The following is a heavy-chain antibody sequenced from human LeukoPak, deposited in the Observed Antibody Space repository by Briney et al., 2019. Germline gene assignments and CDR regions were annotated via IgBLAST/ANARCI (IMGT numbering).Heavy chain of an antibody. Sequence: ASVEVSYKASGYTFTSYYMHWVRQAPGQGLEWMGIINPSGGSTSYAQKFQGRVTITADESTSTAYMELRGLRSDDTAVYYCARGNGKRWLVAYYFDYWGQGTLVTVSS. D-gene: IGHD6-19*01. CDR2: INPSGGST. CDR1: GYTFTSYY. J-gene: IGHJ4*02. V-gene: IGHV1-46*01. CDR3: ARGNGKRWLVAYYFDY.